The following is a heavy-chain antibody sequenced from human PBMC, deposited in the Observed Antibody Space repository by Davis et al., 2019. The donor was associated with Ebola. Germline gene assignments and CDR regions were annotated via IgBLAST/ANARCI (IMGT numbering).Heavy chain of an antibody. J-gene: IGHJ6*03. V-gene: IGHV3-21*01. CDR3: VRDYGRGWSSFYYYMDV. Sequence: GGSLRLSCAASGFTFSNYPLNWVRLAPGRGLEWVSAISSSSSHMYYADSVRGRFIISRGNAKNSLYLQMNGLRAEDTAVYYCVRDYGRGWSSFYYYMDVWGKGTTVTVSS. D-gene: IGHD3-10*01. CDR2: ISSSSSHM. CDR1: GFTFSNYP.